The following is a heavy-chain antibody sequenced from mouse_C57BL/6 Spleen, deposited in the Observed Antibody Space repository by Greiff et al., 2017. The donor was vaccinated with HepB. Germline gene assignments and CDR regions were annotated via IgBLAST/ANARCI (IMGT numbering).Heavy chain of an antibody. Sequence: EVKLMESGPGLVKPSQSLSLTCSVTGYSITSGYYWNWIRQFPGNKLEWMGYISYDGSNNYNPSLKNRISITRDTSKNQFFLKLNSVTTEDTATYYCARATTVVAPFDYWGQGTTLTVSS. V-gene: IGHV3-6*01. CDR3: ARATTVVAPFDY. D-gene: IGHD1-1*01. CDR1: GYSITSGYY. CDR2: ISYDGSN. J-gene: IGHJ2*01.